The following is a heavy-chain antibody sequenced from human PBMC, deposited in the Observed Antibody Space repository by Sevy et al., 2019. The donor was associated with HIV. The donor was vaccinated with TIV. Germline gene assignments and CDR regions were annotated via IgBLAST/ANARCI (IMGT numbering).Heavy chain of an antibody. CDR1: GGNLHNYG. D-gene: IGHD2-2*02. V-gene: IGHV1-69*13. CDR3: SRDRGTAAISDAFDI. Sequence: ASVKVSCKASGGNLHNYGINWVRQAPGQGLEWMGGLIPIFRTSTYAQNFRGRITFAADEATSTVYLEMSSLRADDTAVYYCSRDRGTAAISDAFDIWGQGTMVTVSS. CDR2: LIPIFRTS. J-gene: IGHJ3*02.